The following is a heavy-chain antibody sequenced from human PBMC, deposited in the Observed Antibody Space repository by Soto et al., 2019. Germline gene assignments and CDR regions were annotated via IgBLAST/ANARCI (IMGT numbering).Heavy chain of an antibody. J-gene: IGHJ4*02. CDR2: IYYSGST. V-gene: IGHV4-39*01. Sequence: SETLSLTCTVSGGSISSSSYYWGWIRQPPGKGLEWIGSIYYSGSTYYNPSLKSRVTISVDTSKNQFSLKLSSVTAADTAVYYCARHEGLLWLKMGASPNYFDYWGQGTLVTVSS. CDR1: GGSISSSSYY. CDR3: ARHEGLLWLKMGASPNYFDY. D-gene: IGHD1-26*01.